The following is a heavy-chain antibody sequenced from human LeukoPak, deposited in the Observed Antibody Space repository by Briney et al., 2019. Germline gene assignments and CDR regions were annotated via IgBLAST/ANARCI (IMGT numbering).Heavy chain of an antibody. J-gene: IGHJ4*02. D-gene: IGHD5-12*01. CDR3: AKDFGRSAYDRPFDY. CDR1: GFTFSSYA. Sequence: PGGSLRLSCAASGFTFSSYAMSWVRQAPGKGLEWVSAISGSGGSTYYADSVKGRFTISRDNAKNSLYLQMNSLRAEDTALYYCAKDFGRSAYDRPFDYWGQGTLVTVSS. CDR2: ISGSGGST. V-gene: IGHV3-23*01.